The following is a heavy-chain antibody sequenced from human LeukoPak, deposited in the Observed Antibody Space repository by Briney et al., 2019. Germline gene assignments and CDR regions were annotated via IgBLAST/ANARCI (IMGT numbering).Heavy chain of an antibody. V-gene: IGHV3-30-3*01. CDR2: ISYDGSNK. CDR3: AREYQGGSGSSGFDY. D-gene: IGHD3-10*01. CDR1: GFTFSSYA. Sequence: GGSLRLSCAASGFTFSSYAMHWVRQAPGKGLEWVAVISYDGSNKYYADSVKGRFTISRDNSKNTLYLQMNSLRAEDTAVYYCAREYQGGSGSSGFDYWGQGTLVTVSS. J-gene: IGHJ4*02.